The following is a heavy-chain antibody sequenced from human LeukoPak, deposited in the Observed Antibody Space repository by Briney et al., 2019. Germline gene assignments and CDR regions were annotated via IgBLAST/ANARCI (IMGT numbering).Heavy chain of an antibody. Sequence: GGSLRLSCAASGFTFSSYGMHWVRQAPGKGLEWVAFIRYDGSNKYYADSVKGRFTISRDNSKNTLYLQMNSLRAEDTAVYYCAKTRRAYDSSGYGAFDIWGQGTMVTVSS. J-gene: IGHJ3*02. CDR3: AKTRRAYDSSGYGAFDI. V-gene: IGHV3-30*02. D-gene: IGHD3-22*01. CDR2: IRYDGSNK. CDR1: GFTFSSYG.